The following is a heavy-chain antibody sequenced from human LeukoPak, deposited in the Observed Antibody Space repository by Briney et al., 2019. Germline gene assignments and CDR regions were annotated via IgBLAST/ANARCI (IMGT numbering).Heavy chain of an antibody. Sequence: GGSLRLSCAASGFTFSSYGMHWVRQAPGKGLEWVAVISYDGSNKYYADSVKGRFTISRDNSKNTLYLQMNSLRAEDTAVYYCANPPAVIYSKGMDVWAKGPRSPSP. CDR3: ANPPAVIYSKGMDV. J-gene: IGHJ6*02. CDR2: ISYDGSNK. CDR1: GFTFSSYG. V-gene: IGHV3-30*18. D-gene: IGHD2-2*02.